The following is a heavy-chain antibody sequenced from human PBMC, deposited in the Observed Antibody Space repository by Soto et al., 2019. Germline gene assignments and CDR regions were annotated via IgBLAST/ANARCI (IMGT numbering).Heavy chain of an antibody. D-gene: IGHD5-12*01. Sequence: SETLALSCTVSGGSVNTFYWSWVRQPAGKGLEWIGRIFSSGSTIFNPSLESRVAMSVDTSKNHFSLNLSSVTAADMAVYYCAREGSYSAYNFAHGIQLWSFDFWGQGALVTFSS. CDR2: IFSSGST. CDR1: GGSVNTFY. CDR3: AREGSYSAYNFAHGIQLWSFDF. V-gene: IGHV4-4*07. J-gene: IGHJ4*02.